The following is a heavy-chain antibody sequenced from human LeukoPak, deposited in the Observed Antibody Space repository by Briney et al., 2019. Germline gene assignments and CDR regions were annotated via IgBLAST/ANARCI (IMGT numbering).Heavy chain of an antibody. CDR2: ISGSGGST. Sequence: SGGSLRLSCAASGFTFSSYAMSWVRQAPGKGLEWVSAISGSGGSTYYADSVKGRFTISRDNSKNTLYLQMNSLRAEDTAVYYCAKDPAAAGTLSDYWGQGTLVTVSS. CDR3: AKDPAAAGTLSDY. J-gene: IGHJ4*02. V-gene: IGHV3-23*01. CDR1: GFTFSSYA. D-gene: IGHD6-13*01.